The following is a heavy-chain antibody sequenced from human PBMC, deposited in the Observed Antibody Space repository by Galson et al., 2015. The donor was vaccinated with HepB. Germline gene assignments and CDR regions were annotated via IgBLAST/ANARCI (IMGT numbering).Heavy chain of an antibody. CDR2: IGSSGYTT. J-gene: IGHJ4*02. CDR3: AKIIVAAGTDY. Sequence: SLRLSCAASGLTFSSYAMSWVRQAPGKGLEWVSSIGSSGYTTYYADSVKGRFTISRDNSKNTLYLQMNSLRAEDTAVYYCAKIIVAAGTDYWGQGTLVTVSS. D-gene: IGHD6-13*01. CDR1: GLTFSSYA. V-gene: IGHV3-23*01.